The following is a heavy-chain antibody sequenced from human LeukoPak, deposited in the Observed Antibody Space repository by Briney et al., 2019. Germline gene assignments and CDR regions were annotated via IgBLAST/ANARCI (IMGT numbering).Heavy chain of an antibody. CDR3: ARRKVEMATGFDY. Sequence: SETLSLTCTVSGGSISSSSYYWGWIRQPPGKGLEWIGSIYYSGGTYYNPSLKSRVTISVDTSKNQFSLKLSSVTAADTAVYYCARRKVEMATGFDYWGQGTLVTVSS. CDR2: IYYSGGT. V-gene: IGHV4-39*01. J-gene: IGHJ4*02. CDR1: GGSISSSSYY. D-gene: IGHD5-24*01.